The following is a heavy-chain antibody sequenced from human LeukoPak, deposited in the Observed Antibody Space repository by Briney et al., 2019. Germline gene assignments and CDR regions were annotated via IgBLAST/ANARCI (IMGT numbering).Heavy chain of an antibody. D-gene: IGHD3-22*01. CDR3: ARDASYYGSSGYYDAFDV. CDR1: GFTFSSYW. J-gene: IGHJ3*01. CDR2: IKPDGSVK. V-gene: IGHV3-7*01. Sequence: GGSLRLSCAASGFTFSSYWMIWVRQAPGKGPEWVANIKPDGSVKYYVDSVQGRFTISRDNAKNSLYLQLNSLRAEDTAVYYCARDASYYGSSGYYDAFDVWGQGTMVTVSS.